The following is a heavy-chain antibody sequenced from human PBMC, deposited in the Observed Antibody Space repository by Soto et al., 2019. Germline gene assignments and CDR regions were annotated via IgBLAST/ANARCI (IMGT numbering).Heavy chain of an antibody. CDR3: ARARGHYDFWSGYSQYYFDY. CDR2: IHYSGSA. D-gene: IGHD3-3*01. V-gene: IGHV4-59*12. CDR1: GSSIIGYY. Sequence: PSETLSLTCTFSGSSIIGYYWTWIRQSPERGLEWIGYIHYSGSANYNPSLNSRLTMSVDRSKSQFSMKLASVTAADTAVYYCARARGHYDFWSGYSQYYFDYWGQGTLVTVS. J-gene: IGHJ4*02.